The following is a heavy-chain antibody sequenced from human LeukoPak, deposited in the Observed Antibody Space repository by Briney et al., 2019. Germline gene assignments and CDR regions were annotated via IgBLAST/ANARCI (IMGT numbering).Heavy chain of an antibody. CDR2: IYTSGST. D-gene: IGHD2-2*01. CDR1: GGSISSYY. J-gene: IGHJ6*03. Sequence: SETLSLTCTVSGGSISSYYWSWIRQPAGKGLEWIGRIYTSGSTNYNPSLKSRVTMSVDTSKNQFSLKLSSVTAADTAVYYCARALGYCSSTSCPEGFEDYYYMDVWGKGTTVTVSS. V-gene: IGHV4-4*07. CDR3: ARALGYCSSTSCPEGFEDYYYMDV.